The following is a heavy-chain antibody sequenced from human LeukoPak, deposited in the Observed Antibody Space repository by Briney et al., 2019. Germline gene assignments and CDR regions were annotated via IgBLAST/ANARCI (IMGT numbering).Heavy chain of an antibody. CDR1: GGSISSYY. CDR2: IYTSGST. V-gene: IGHV4-4*07. Sequence: NPSETLSLTCTVSGGSISSYYWSWIRQPAGKGLEWIGRIYTSGSTNYNPSLKSRVTISVDTSKNQFSLKLTSVTAADTAVYYCARSWFSTGPADYWGQGTLVTVSS. CDR3: ARSWFSTGPADY. J-gene: IGHJ4*02. D-gene: IGHD6-13*01.